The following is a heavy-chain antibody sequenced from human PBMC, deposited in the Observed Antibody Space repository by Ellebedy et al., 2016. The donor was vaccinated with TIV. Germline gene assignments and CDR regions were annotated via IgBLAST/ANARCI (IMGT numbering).Heavy chain of an antibody. CDR2: MSSDGSNS. CDR3: ARVTYSDYEYFQH. Sequence: GESLKISCAASGFTFSTYAIHWVRQAPGKGLEWVAVMSSDGSNSYYIDSVRGRFTISRDNARNSVFLQMNSLRDGDTAVYYCARVTYSDYEYFQHWGQGTLVTVSS. J-gene: IGHJ1*01. V-gene: IGHV3-30*03. CDR1: GFTFSTYA. D-gene: IGHD4-11*01.